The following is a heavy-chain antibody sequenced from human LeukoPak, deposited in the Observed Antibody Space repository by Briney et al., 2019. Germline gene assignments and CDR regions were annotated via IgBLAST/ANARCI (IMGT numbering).Heavy chain of an antibody. D-gene: IGHD3-10*01. J-gene: IGHJ5*02. Sequence: GGSLRLSCAVSGITLSNYGMSWVRQAPGKGPEWVAGISGSGGSAYYADSVKGRFIISRDNSKNTLYLQMNSLGAEDTAVYYCATGRGSGNFNWFDPWGQGTLVTVSS. CDR1: GITLSNYG. CDR2: ISGSGGSA. CDR3: ATGRGSGNFNWFDP. V-gene: IGHV3-23*01.